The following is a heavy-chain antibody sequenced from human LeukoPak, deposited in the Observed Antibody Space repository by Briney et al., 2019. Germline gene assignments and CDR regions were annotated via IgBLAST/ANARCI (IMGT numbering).Heavy chain of an antibody. Sequence: GGSLRLSCAASGFTFSGYGMHWVRQAPGKGLEWVAVIWYDGGDKYYADSVKGRFTISRDNSRNTLYLQMDSLRAEDTALYYCAREEDGDYANFDYWGQGTLVTVSS. V-gene: IGHV3-33*01. CDR3: AREEDGDYANFDY. CDR1: GFTFSGYG. J-gene: IGHJ4*02. D-gene: IGHD4-17*01. CDR2: IWYDGGDK.